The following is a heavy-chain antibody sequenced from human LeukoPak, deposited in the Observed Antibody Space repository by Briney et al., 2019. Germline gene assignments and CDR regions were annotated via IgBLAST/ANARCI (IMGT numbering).Heavy chain of an antibody. CDR2: ITGNSATI. CDR3: ARRAI. Sequence: GESLKISCAASGFTFSTYVVNWVRQAPGKGLEWISYITGNSATIYYADSVRGRFTISRDNAKNSVYLEMNSLRGEDTAVYYCARRAIWGKGSTVIVSS. V-gene: IGHV3-48*01. CDR1: GFTFSTYV. J-gene: IGHJ6*04.